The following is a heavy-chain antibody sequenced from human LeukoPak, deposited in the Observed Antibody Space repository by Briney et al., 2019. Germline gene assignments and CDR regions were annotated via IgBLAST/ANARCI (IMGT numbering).Heavy chain of an antibody. D-gene: IGHD3-10*01. V-gene: IGHV1-2*02. CDR2: INPNSGGT. Sequence: ASVKVSCKASGYTFTGYYMHWVRQAPGQGLEWMGWINPNSGGTNYAQKFQGRVTMTRDTSISTAYMELSRLRSDDTAVYYCARGPLWFGELFGDYWGQGTLVTVSS. J-gene: IGHJ4*02. CDR1: GYTFTGYY. CDR3: ARGPLWFGELFGDY.